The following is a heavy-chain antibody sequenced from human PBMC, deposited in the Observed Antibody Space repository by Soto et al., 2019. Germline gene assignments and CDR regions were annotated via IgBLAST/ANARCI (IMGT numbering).Heavy chain of an antibody. V-gene: IGHV1-69*13. CDR1: GGTFSSYP. CDR2: LIPIFGTA. D-gene: IGHD5-18*01. Sequence: ASVKVSCKASGGTFSSYPISWGRQAPGQELESMGWLIPIFGTANYAQKFQGRVTITADESTRTAYMELRSLRSEDTAVYYCAGFADDHTAIFGYWGQGTLDTV. CDR3: AGFADDHTAIFGY. J-gene: IGHJ4*02.